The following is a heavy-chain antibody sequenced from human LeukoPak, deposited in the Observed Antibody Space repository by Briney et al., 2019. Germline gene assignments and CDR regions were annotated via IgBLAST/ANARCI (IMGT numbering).Heavy chain of an antibody. CDR3: ARGGRRFLEG. CDR2: IYYSGST. J-gene: IGHJ4*02. CDR1: GGSISGYY. Sequence: PSETLSLTCTVSGGSISGYYWSWIREPPGKGLEWIGYIYYSGSTYYNPSLKSRVTISVDTSKNHFSLKLSSVTAADTAVYYCARGGRRFLEGWGQGTLVTVSS. D-gene: IGHD3-3*01. V-gene: IGHV4-59*08.